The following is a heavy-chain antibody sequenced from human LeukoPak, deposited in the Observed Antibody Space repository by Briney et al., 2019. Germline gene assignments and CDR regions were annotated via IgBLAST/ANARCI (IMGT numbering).Heavy chain of an antibody. CDR1: GFTFSSYA. D-gene: IGHD5-12*01. J-gene: IGHJ4*02. Sequence: PGGSLRLSCAASGFTFSSYAMSWVRQAPGKGLEWVSAISGSGGNTYYADSVKGRFTISRDNSKNTLYLQMNSLRAEDTAVYYCATTWWPRGKFDYWGRGTLVTVSS. V-gene: IGHV3-23*01. CDR3: ATTWWPRGKFDY. CDR2: ISGSGGNT.